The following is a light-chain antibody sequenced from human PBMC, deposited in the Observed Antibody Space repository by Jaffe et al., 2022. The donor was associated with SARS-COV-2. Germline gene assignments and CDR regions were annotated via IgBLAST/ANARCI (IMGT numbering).Light chain of an antibody. CDR1: QSISSW. V-gene: IGKV1-5*03. Sequence: DIQMTQSPSTLSASVGDRVTITCRASQSISSWLAWYQQKPGKAPKVLIYKASSLESGVPSRFSGSASGTEFTLTISSLQPDDFGTYYCLQYISYSLTFGGGTKVEIK. CDR3: LQYISYSLT. J-gene: IGKJ4*01. CDR2: KAS.